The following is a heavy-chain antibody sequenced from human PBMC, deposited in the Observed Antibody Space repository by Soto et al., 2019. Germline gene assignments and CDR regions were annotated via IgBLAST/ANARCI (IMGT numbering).Heavy chain of an antibody. Sequence: SVKVSCKASGGTFYTYTFSWVRQAPGQGLEWMGSITPIYPTTNYAEKFQGRPTVTADGSTNTAYMELNSLTSEDTAVYYCARIPRYSFPTSDDLDSWGQGTLVTVSS. V-gene: IGHV1-69*13. J-gene: IGHJ4*02. CDR1: GGTFYTYT. CDR3: ARIPRYSFPTSDDLDS. CDR2: ITPIYPTT. D-gene: IGHD5-18*01.